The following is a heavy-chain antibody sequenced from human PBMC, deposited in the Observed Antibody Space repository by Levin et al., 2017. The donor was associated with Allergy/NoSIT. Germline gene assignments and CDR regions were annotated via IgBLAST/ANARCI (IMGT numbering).Heavy chain of an antibody. CDR2: IYHSGST. J-gene: IGHJ5*02. Sequence: SETLSLTCAVSGYSISSGYYWGWIRQPPGKGLEWIGSIYHSGSTYYNPSLKSRVTISVDTSKNQFSLKLSSVTAADTAVYYCARDPTRDYCSSTSCYRNNWFDPWGQGTLVTVSS. CDR1: GYSISSGYY. V-gene: IGHV4-38-2*02. D-gene: IGHD2-2*01. CDR3: ARDPTRDYCSSTSCYRNNWFDP.